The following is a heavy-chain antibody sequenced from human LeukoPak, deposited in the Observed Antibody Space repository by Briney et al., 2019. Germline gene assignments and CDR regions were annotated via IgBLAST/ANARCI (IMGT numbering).Heavy chain of an antibody. CDR1: RGSTNNSN. D-gene: IGHD1-26*01. J-gene: IGHJ6*04. V-gene: IGHV4-59*08. Sequence: PSETLSLTSTLSRGSTNNSNWSSVPQPPGKRLEWIGYTSYSGSTNYNPSLKSRVTMSVDTSTDQFSLRLISVTAADTAVYYCARTVSGDYYGMDVWGEGTTVTVSS. CDR3: ARTVSGDYYGMDV. CDR2: TSYSGST.